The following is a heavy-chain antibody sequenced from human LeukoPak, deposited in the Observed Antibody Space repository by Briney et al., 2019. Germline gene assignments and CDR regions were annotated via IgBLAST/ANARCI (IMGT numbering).Heavy chain of an antibody. V-gene: IGHV3-48*01. J-gene: IGHJ6*03. CDR3: ARDRPPGYGEPLYYYYMDV. CDR2: ISSCSSTI. Sequence: GGSLRLSCAASGFTFSSYSMNWVRQTPGKGLEWVSYISSCSSTIYYADSVKRRFTISRDNAKNSLYLQMNSLRAEDTAVYYCARDRPPGYGEPLYYYYMDVWGKGTTVTVSS. CDR1: GFTFSSYS. D-gene: IGHD4-17*01.